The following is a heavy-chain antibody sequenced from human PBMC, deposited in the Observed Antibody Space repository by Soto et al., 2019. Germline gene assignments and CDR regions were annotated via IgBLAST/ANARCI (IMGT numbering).Heavy chain of an antibody. D-gene: IGHD6-13*01. J-gene: IGHJ4*02. Sequence: SETLSLTCTVSGGSMRNYFWTWIRQPPGKGLERIGYIHYSGTTSFFPSYNPSLRSRVTISEDTSKNQFSLKLLSVTTADTAVYFCAAGEASSRNLAPYYLDFWGQGTLVTVSS. CDR1: GGSMRNYF. CDR3: AAGEASSRNLAPYYLDF. V-gene: IGHV4-59*01. CDR2: IHYSGTT.